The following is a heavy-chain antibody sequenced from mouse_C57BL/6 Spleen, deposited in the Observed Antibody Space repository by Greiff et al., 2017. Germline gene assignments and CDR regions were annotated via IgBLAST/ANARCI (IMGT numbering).Heavy chain of an antibody. J-gene: IGHJ3*01. CDR2: INPNNGGT. Sequence: EVQLQQSGPELVKPGASVKIPCKASGYTFTDYNMDWVKQSHGKSLEWIGDINPNNGGTSYNQKFKGKATLTVNKSSSTAYMELRSLTSEDSAVYYCARARSTMVIAYWGQGTLVTVSA. V-gene: IGHV1-18*01. CDR3: ARARSTMVIAY. D-gene: IGHD2-2*01. CDR1: GYTFTDYN.